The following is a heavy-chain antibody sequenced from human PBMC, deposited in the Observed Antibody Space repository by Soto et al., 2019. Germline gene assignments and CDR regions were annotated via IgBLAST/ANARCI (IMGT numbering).Heavy chain of an antibody. V-gene: IGHV1-69*01. CDR2: IIPIFGTA. D-gene: IGHD1-1*01. Sequence: QVQLVQSGAEVKQPGSSVKVSCKASGGTFSSYAISWVRQAPGQGLEWMGGIIPIFGTANYAQKFQGRVTITADESTSTAYMELSSLRSEDTAVYYCARDRGTGTTPVPRSYGMDVWGQGTTVTVSS. CDR3: ARDRGTGTTPVPRSYGMDV. CDR1: GGTFSSYA. J-gene: IGHJ6*02.